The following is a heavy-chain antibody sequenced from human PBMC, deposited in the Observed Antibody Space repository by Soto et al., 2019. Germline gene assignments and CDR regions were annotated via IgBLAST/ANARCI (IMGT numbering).Heavy chain of an antibody. J-gene: IGHJ4*02. Sequence: SETLSLTXTVSGGSISSGDYYWSWIRQPPGKGLEWIGYIYYSGSTYYNPSLKSRVTISVDTSKNQFSLKLSSVTAADTAVYYCVTSSSWYRHFDYWGQGTQVTVSS. CDR3: VTSSSWYRHFDY. CDR2: IYYSGST. CDR1: GGSISSGDYY. D-gene: IGHD6-13*01. V-gene: IGHV4-30-4*01.